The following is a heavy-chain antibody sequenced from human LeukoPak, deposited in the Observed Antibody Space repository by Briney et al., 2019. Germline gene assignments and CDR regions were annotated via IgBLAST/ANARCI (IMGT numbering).Heavy chain of an antibody. CDR2: ISPTGSTT. D-gene: IGHD3-10*01. Sequence: GGSLRLSCIASGFSFSGHWMHWARQLPGKGLVWVSRISPTGSTTSYADSVKGRFTISRDNSKNTLYLQMNSLRAEDTAVYYCARGSTMDAFDIWGQGTMVTVSS. V-gene: IGHV3-74*01. CDR3: ARGSTMDAFDI. J-gene: IGHJ3*02. CDR1: GFSFSGHW.